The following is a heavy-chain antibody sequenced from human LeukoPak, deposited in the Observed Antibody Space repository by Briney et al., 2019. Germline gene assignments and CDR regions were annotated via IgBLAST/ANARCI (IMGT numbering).Heavy chain of an antibody. CDR1: GFTFTNYA. D-gene: IGHD3-9*01. Sequence: GGSLRLSCAASGFTFTNYAMYWVRQAPGKGLEWVSAVSGRDDSTYYADSVKGRFTISRDTSKNTLYLQMNSLRAEDTAVYYCAKWGDYDILTGYYDSDYWGQGTLVTVSS. J-gene: IGHJ4*02. CDR3: AKWGDYDILTGYYDSDY. V-gene: IGHV3-23*01. CDR2: VSGRDDST.